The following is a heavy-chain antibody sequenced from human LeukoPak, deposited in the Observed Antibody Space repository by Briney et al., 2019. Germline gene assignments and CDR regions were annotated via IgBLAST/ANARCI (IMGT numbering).Heavy chain of an antibody. D-gene: IGHD1-26*01. Sequence: WGSLRLSCAASGFTFSSYSMIGVRQAPGKGLEWVSYISSSSSTIYYADSVKGRFTISRDNAKNSLYLQMNSLRAEDTAVYYCARGGWFDPWGQGTLVIVSS. CDR3: ARGGWFDP. V-gene: IGHV3-48*01. CDR1: GFTFSSYS. J-gene: IGHJ5*02. CDR2: ISSSSSTI.